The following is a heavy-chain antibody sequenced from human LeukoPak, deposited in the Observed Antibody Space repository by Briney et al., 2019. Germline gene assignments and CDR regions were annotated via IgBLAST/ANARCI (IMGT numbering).Heavy chain of an antibody. D-gene: IGHD6-19*01. J-gene: IGHJ4*02. CDR3: ARNPEFRWLVPVDY. V-gene: IGHV1-18*01. CDR2: ISAYNGNT. CDR1: GYTFTSYG. Sequence: ASVKVSCKASGYTFTSYGISWVRQAPGQGLEWMGWISAYNGNTNYAQKLQGRVTMTTDTSTSTAYMELRSLRSDDTAVYYCARNPEFRWLVPVDYWXQGTLVTVSS.